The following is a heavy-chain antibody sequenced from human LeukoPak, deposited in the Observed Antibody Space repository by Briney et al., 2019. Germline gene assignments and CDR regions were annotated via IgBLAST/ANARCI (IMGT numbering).Heavy chain of an antibody. CDR3: ARGNVDIVATILDY. CDR2: IYHSGST. J-gene: IGHJ4*02. Sequence: SETLSLTCAVSGYSISSGYYWGWIRQPPGKGLEWIGCIYHSGSTYYNPSLKSRVTISVDTSKNQFSLKLSSVTAADTAVYYCARGNVDIVATILDYWGQRTLVTVSS. D-gene: IGHD5-12*01. CDR1: GYSISSGYY. V-gene: IGHV4-38-2*01.